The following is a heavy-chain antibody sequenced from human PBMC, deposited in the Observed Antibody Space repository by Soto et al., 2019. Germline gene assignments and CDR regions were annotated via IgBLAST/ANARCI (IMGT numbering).Heavy chain of an antibody. CDR3: ARVGEIIGDY. D-gene: IGHD3-10*01. J-gene: IGHJ4*02. CDR1: GGSISTSGYY. CDR2: IYYSGST. Sequence: QVQLRESGPGLVKPSQTLSLTCTVSGGSISTSGYYWSWIRQHPGKGLDWIGYIYYSGSTYYNPSLKSRVTISVDTSKSQFSLKLSSVTAADTAVYYCARVGEIIGDYWGQGVLVTVSS. V-gene: IGHV4-31*03.